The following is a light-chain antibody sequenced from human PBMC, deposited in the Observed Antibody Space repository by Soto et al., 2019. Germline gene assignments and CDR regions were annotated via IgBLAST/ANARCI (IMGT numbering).Light chain of an antibody. Sequence: NFMLTQPHSVSKSQGKTVTISFPRSSGRVGSNYVQWYQRRPGSAPSLLIYEDDQRSSGVPDRFSGSIDSSSNSASLTVSGLKPEDEADYYCQCFDNNNFKWVFGGGTKLTVL. J-gene: IGLJ3*02. CDR2: EDD. V-gene: IGLV6-57*03. CDR1: SGRVGSNY. CDR3: QCFDNNNFKWV.